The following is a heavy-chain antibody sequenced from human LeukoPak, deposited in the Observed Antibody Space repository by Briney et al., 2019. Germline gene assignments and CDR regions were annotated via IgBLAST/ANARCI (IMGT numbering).Heavy chain of an antibody. J-gene: IGHJ6*03. CDR2: IYYSGST. Sequence: SETLSLTCTVSGGSISSYYWSWIRQPPGKGLEWIGYIYYSGSTNYNPSLKSRVTISVDTSKNQFSLKLSSVTAADTAVYYCARTARELAAYYYYNYMDVWGKGTTVTVSS. D-gene: IGHD2-15*01. CDR1: GGSISSYY. CDR3: ARTARELAAYYYYNYMDV. V-gene: IGHV4-59*12.